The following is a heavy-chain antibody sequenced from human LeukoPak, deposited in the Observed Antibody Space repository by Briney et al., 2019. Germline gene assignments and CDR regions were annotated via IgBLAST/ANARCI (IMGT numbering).Heavy chain of an antibody. D-gene: IGHD3-22*01. J-gene: IGHJ4*02. Sequence: GGSLRLSCAASGFTFSSYAMPWVRQAPGKGLEWVAVISYDGSNKYYADSVKGRFTISRDNSKNTLYLQMNSLRAEDTAVYYCARDQYYYDSSGYFRDWGQGTLVTVSS. CDR3: ARDQYYYDSSGYFRD. V-gene: IGHV3-30-3*01. CDR1: GFTFSSYA. CDR2: ISYDGSNK.